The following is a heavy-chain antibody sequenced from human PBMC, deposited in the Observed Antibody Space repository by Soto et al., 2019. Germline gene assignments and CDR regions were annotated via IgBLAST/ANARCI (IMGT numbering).Heavy chain of an antibody. CDR3: ARRGSGSYYDY. CDR1: GFTFSNYA. J-gene: IGHJ4*02. V-gene: IGHV3-23*01. Sequence: EVQLLESGGGLVQPGGSLRLSCAASGFTFSNYAMNWVRQAPGKGLEWVSVISGSGDSTYYADSVKGRFTISRDNSKNTLYLQMNSLRAEDSGVYYCARRGSGSYYDYWGQGTLVTVSS. D-gene: IGHD1-26*01. CDR2: ISGSGDST.